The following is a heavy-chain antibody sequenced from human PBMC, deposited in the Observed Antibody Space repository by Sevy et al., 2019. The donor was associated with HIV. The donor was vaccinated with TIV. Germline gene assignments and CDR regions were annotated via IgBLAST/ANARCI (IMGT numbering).Heavy chain of an antibody. V-gene: IGHV3-53*01. D-gene: IGHD3-22*01. Sequence: GGSLRLSCAASGFTVSSNYMSWVRQAPGKGLEWVSVIYSGGNTYYADSVKGRVTISSDNSKNTQYLQMNSLRAEDTAVYYCARSDSRAYPRFPLLWFDLWGRGTLVTVSS. CDR3: ARSDSRAYPRFPLLWFDL. CDR1: GFTVSSNY. J-gene: IGHJ2*01. CDR2: IYSGGNT.